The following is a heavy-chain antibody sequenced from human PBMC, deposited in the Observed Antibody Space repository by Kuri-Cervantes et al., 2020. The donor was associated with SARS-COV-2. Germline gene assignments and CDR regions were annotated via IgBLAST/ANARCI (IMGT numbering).Heavy chain of an antibody. CDR1: GFTFSSYA. J-gene: IGHJ6*02. CDR2: ISGSGGST. D-gene: IGHD2-2*01. Sequence: GESLKISCAASGFTFSSYAMSWVRQAPGKGLEWVSAISGSGGSTYYADSVKGRFTISRDNSKNTLYLQMNSLRAEDTAVYYCARDAVPAASNYYYYYGMDVWGQGTTVTVSS. CDR3: ARDAVPAASNYYYYYGMDV. V-gene: IGHV3-23*01.